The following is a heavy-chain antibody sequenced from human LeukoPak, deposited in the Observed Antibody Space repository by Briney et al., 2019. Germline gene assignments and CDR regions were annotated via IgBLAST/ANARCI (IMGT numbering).Heavy chain of an antibody. J-gene: IGHJ5*02. CDR2: INAGNGNT. D-gene: IGHD5-18*01. V-gene: IGHV1-3*01. CDR1: GYTFTSYA. Sequence: ASVKVSCKASGYTFTSYAMHWVRQAPGQRLEWMGWINAGNGNTKYSQKFQGRVTITRDTSASTAYMELSSLGSEDTAVYYCARARIQLPSGGFDPWGQGTLVTVSS. CDR3: ARARIQLPSGGFDP.